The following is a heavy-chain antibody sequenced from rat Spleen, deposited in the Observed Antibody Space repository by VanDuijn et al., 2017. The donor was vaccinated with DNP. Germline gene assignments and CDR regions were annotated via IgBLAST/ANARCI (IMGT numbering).Heavy chain of an antibody. D-gene: IGHD1-2*01. Sequence: EVQLQESGPGLVKPSQSLSLTCSVTGYSITNDYWGWIRKFPGNKMEWIGHINYSGSIRYNPSLKSRISITRDASKNQFLLQLNSVTTEETATYYCAKYGSSYTTMDAWGQGTSVTVSS. J-gene: IGHJ4*01. CDR1: GYSITNDY. CDR3: AKYGSSYTTMDA. CDR2: INYSGSI. V-gene: IGHV3-1*01.